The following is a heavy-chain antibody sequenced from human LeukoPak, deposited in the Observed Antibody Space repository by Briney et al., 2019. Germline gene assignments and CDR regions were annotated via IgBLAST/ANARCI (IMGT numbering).Heavy chain of an antibody. CDR1: GYTFTNYY. CDR2: INPGGANT. V-gene: IGHV1-46*01. D-gene: IGHD5-24*01. J-gene: IGHJ3*02. Sequence: ASVKVSCKASGYTFTNYYIHWVRQAPGQGLEWRGLINPGGANTNYAQNFQGRVTITRDTSTSTDYMELSSPRSEGTAIYYTARIRAGYNEAYDIWGQGTVVTVPS. CDR3: ARIRAGYNEAYDI.